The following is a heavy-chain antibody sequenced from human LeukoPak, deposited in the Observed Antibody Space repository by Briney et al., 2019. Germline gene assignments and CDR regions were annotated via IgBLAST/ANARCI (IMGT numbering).Heavy chain of an antibody. CDR1: GYRFISYW. V-gene: IGHV5-51*01. D-gene: IGHD2-2*01. J-gene: IGHJ6*03. CDR3: ARQVVPAAFGSGSYYMDV. CDR2: IYPGDSDT. Sequence: GESLKISCKGSGYRFISYWIGWVRQMPGKGLEWMGIIYPGDSDTRYSPSFQGQVTISADKSISTAYLQWSSLKASDTAMYYCARQVVPAAFGSGSYYMDVWGKGTTVTISS.